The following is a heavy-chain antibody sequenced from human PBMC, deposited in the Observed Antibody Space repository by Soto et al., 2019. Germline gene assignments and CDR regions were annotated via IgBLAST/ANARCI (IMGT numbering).Heavy chain of an antibody. CDR3: ARVVEVVPAAYGGGWFDP. CDR2: INPSGGST. J-gene: IGHJ5*02. CDR1: GYPFTSYY. D-gene: IGHD2-2*01. V-gene: IGHV1-46*01. Sequence: ASVKVCFKASGYPFTSYYIHLVRQAPGQGLEWTGIINPSGGSTSYAQKFQGRVTMTRYTSTSTVYMELSSLRSEDTAVYYCARVVEVVPAAYGGGWFDPWGQGTMVTVSS.